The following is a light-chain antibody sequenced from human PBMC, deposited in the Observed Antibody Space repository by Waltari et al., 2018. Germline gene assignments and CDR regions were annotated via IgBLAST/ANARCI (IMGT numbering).Light chain of an antibody. J-gene: IGLJ3*02. CDR1: RLGDKY. CDR2: HDN. Sequence: SYELTQPPSVSMSPGQTASITCSGHRLGDKYVSWYQHKPGQSPVLVIYHDNRRPSGIPERFSGSNSGNTATLTISGTQAMDEADFYCQAWDTSTTAAVFGGGTKLTVL. CDR3: QAWDTSTTAAV. V-gene: IGLV3-1*01.